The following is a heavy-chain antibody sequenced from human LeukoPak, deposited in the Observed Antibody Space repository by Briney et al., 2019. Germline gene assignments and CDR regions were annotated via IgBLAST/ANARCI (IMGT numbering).Heavy chain of an antibody. CDR3: ARDGRDIIE. CDR1: GGSISSYY. V-gene: IGHV4-59*01. D-gene: IGHD2-15*01. CDR2: IYYSGST. J-gene: IGHJ4*02. Sequence: SETLSLTCTVSGGSISSYYWSWIRQPPGKGLEWIGYIYYSGSTNYNPSLKSRVTISVDTSKNQFSLKLSSVTPADTAVYYCARDGRDIIEWGQGTLVTVSS.